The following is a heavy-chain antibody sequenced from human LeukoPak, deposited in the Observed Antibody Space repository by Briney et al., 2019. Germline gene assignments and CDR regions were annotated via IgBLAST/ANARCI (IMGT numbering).Heavy chain of an antibody. CDR2: INHSGST. Sequence: SETLSLTCAVYGGSFSGYYWSWIRQPPGKGLEWIGEINHSGSTNYNPSLKSRVTISVDTSKNQFSLKLSSVTAADTAVYYCARGPTFVWYFDLWGRGTLVTVSS. CDR1: GGSFSGYY. D-gene: IGHD3-3*02. V-gene: IGHV4-34*01. J-gene: IGHJ2*01. CDR3: ARGPTFVWYFDL.